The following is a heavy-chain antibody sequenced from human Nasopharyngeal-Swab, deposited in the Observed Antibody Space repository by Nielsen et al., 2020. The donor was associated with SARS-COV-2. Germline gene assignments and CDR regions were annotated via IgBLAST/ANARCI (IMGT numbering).Heavy chain of an antibody. Sequence: VRQAPGKGLEWVGRIRSKANSYATAYAASVKGRFTISRDDSKNTAYLQMNSLKTEDTAVYYCTSRSGREDYWGQGILVTVSS. D-gene: IGHD2-15*01. V-gene: IGHV3-73*01. J-gene: IGHJ4*02. CDR3: TSRSGREDY. CDR2: IRSKANSYAT.